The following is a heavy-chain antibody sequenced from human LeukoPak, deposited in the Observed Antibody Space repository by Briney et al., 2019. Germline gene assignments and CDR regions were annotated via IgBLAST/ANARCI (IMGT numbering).Heavy chain of an antibody. Sequence: GGSLRLSCAASGFTFSSYAMSWVRQAPGKGLEWVSGISGSGGTTYYADSVKGRFTISRDNSKNTLYLQMDSLRGEDTAVYYCTRDANHYGGMDVWGQGTTVTVSS. V-gene: IGHV3-23*01. CDR3: TRDANHYGGMDV. J-gene: IGHJ6*02. CDR1: GFTFSSYA. CDR2: ISGSGGTT.